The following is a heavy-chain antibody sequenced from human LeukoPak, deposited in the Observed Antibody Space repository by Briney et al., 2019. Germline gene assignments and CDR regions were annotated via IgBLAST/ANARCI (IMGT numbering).Heavy chain of an antibody. CDR3: VRESPVAAVGRSWFDP. Sequence: GGSLRLSCAASGFTFSSYSMSWVRQAPGEGLEWGSTVSGSGGNTYYADSVEGRFTISRDNTKNALYLQMNSLRAEDTAVYYCVRESPVAAVGRSWFDPWGQGTLVTVSS. V-gene: IGHV3-23*01. CDR2: VSGSGGNT. CDR1: GFTFSSYS. J-gene: IGHJ5*02. D-gene: IGHD6-13*01.